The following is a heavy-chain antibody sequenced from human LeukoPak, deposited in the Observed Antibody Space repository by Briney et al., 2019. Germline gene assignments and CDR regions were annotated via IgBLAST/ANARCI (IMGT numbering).Heavy chain of an antibody. CDR3: ARLTVTSLYGYYYYMDV. V-gene: IGHV4-39*01. CDR2: IYYSGST. Sequence: PSETLSLTCTVSGGSISSSSYYWGWIRQPPGKGLEWIGSIYYSGSTYYTPSLKSRVTISVDTSKNQFSLKLSSVTAADTAVYYCARLTVTSLYGYYYYMDVWGKGTTVTVSS. D-gene: IGHD4-17*01. J-gene: IGHJ6*03. CDR1: GGSISSSSYY.